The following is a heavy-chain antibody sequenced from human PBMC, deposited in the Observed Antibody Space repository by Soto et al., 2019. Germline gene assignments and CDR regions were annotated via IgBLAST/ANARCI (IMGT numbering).Heavy chain of an antibody. Sequence: QMQLVESGGGVVQPGMSLRLSCAVSGFTFTNHGIHWVRQAPGKGREWVADISYNGIDKWDRDSVEGRITISRATFGGTEYLQMNGLRPDNTAVYYRASTELRTGHDTPFDYWGQATLVTVSS. CDR3: ASTELRTGHDTPFDY. V-gene: IGHV3-30*03. CDR2: ISYNGIDK. CDR1: GFTFTNHG. D-gene: IGHD5-12*01. J-gene: IGHJ4*02.